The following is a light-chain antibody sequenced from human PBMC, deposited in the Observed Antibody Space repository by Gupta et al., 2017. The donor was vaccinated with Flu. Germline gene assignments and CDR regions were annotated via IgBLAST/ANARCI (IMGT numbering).Light chain of an antibody. CDR2: DVN. J-gene: IGLJ1*01. V-gene: IGLV2-14*01. CDR3: SSYTSSTTLV. CDR1: SSDVGGYNS. Sequence: QSALTPPASVSGSPGQSITISCTGTSSDVGGYNSVSWYQHHPGKAPNLMIYDVNNWPAGVSDRFSGSKSGSTASLTISGLQAEDEAEYYCSSYTSSTTLVFGTGTKVNVL.